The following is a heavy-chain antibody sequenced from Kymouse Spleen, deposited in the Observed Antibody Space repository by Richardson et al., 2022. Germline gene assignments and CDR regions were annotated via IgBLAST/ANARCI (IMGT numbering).Heavy chain of an antibody. D-gene: IGHD1-26*01. V-gene: IGHV3-9*01. CDR2: ISWNSGSI. CDR3: AKEVGATWDYYYYYGMDV. CDR1: GFTFDDYA. Sequence: EVQLVESGGGLVQPGRSLRLSCAASGFTFDDYAMHWVRQAPGKGLEWVSGISWNSGSIGYADSVKGRFTISRDNAKNSLYLQMNSLRAEDTALYYCAKEVGATWDYYYYYGMDVWGQGTTVTVSS. J-gene: IGHJ6*02.